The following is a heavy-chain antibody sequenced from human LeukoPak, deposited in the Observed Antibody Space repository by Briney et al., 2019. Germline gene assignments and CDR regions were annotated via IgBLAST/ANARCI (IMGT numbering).Heavy chain of an antibody. CDR3: AKDFSKLLWFGEFP. Sequence: GGSLRLSCAASGFTFSSYAMSWVRQAPGKGLEWVSAISGSGGSTYYADSVKGRFTISRDNSKNTLYLQMNSLRAEDTAVYYCAKDFSKLLWFGEFPGGQGTLVTVSS. V-gene: IGHV3-23*01. CDR2: ISGSGGST. D-gene: IGHD3-10*01. CDR1: GFTFSSYA. J-gene: IGHJ4*02.